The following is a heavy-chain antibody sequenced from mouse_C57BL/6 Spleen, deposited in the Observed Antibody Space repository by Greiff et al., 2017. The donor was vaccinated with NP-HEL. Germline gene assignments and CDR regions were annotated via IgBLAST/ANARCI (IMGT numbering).Heavy chain of an antibody. CDR3: TRDYGNHWYFDV. D-gene: IGHD2-1*01. J-gene: IGHJ1*03. CDR2: ISSGGDYI. CDR1: GFTFSSYA. Sequence: EVQLVESGEGLVKPGGSLKLSCAASGFTFSSYAMSWVRQTPEKRLEWVAYISSGGDYIYYADTVKGRFTISRDNARNTLYLQMSSLKSEDTAMYYCTRDYGNHWYFDVWGTGTTVTVSS. V-gene: IGHV5-9-1*02.